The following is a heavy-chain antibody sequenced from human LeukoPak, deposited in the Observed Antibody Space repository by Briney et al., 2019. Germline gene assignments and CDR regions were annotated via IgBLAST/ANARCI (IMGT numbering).Heavy chain of an antibody. Sequence: SETLSLTCAVYGGSFSGYYWSWIRQPPGKGLEWIGYIYYSGSTNYNPSLKSRVTISVDTSKNQFSLKLSSVTAADTAVYYCATFGVWGQGTTVTVSS. D-gene: IGHD3-16*01. CDR1: GGSFSGYY. CDR2: IYYSGST. V-gene: IGHV4-59*01. CDR3: ATFGV. J-gene: IGHJ6*02.